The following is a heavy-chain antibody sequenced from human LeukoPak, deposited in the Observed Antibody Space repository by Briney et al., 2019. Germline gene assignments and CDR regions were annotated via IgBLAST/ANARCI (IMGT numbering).Heavy chain of an antibody. D-gene: IGHD5-18*01. CDR2: ISSSIRFI. Sequence: GGSLRLSCAASGFTFSNYWMHWVRQAPGKGLEWVSSISSSIRFIYYADSVKGRFTLSRDNAKNSLYLQMTSLKAADTAVYYCASSRGYINGYRALERPPSAVDLGQGTLVTVSS. CDR1: GFTFSNYW. CDR3: ASSRGYINGYRALERPPSAVD. J-gene: IGHJ4*02. V-gene: IGHV3-21*01.